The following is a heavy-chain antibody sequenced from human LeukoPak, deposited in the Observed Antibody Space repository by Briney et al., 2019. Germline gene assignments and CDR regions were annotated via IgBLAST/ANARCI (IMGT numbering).Heavy chain of an antibody. Sequence: PGGSLRLSCAASGFTFSSYAMHWVRQAPGKGLEWVAVISYDGSNKHYAESVEGRFTISRDNSKNTLDLQMISLRAEDTAVYHCARRATLTYYAMDVWGQGTTVTVSS. J-gene: IGHJ6*02. V-gene: IGHV3-30-3*01. D-gene: IGHD1-26*01. CDR2: ISYDGSNK. CDR1: GFTFSSYA. CDR3: ARRATLTYYAMDV.